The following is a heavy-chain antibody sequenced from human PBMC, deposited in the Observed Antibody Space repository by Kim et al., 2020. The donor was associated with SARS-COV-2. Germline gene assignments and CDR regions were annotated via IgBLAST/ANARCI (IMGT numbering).Heavy chain of an antibody. D-gene: IGHD6-13*01. CDR1: GGSFSGYY. CDR3: ARGHKNSSSCWFDP. J-gene: IGHJ5*02. V-gene: IGHV4-34*01. Sequence: SETLSLTCAVYGGSFSGYYWSWIRQPPGKGLEWIGEINHSGSTNYNPSLKSRVTISVDTSKNQFSLKLSSVTAADTAVYYCARGHKNSSSCWFDPWGQGTLVTVSS. CDR2: INHSGST.